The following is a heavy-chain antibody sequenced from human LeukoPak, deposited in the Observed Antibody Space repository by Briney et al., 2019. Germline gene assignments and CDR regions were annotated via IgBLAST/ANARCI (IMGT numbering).Heavy chain of an antibody. V-gene: IGHV3-48*01. CDR3: AELGITMIGGV. CDR2: ISSSSGNF. Sequence: GGSLRLSCAASGFTFSSYSMNWVRQAPGKGLEWVSNISSSSGNFDYADSVKGRFTISRDNAKNSLYLQMNSLRAEDTAVYYCAELGITMIGGVWGKGTTVTISS. J-gene: IGHJ6*04. D-gene: IGHD3-10*02. CDR1: GFTFSSYS.